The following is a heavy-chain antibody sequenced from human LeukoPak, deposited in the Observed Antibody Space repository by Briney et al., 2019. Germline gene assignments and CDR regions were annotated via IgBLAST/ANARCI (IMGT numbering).Heavy chain of an antibody. Sequence: GGSLRLSCATSGFTFSMSGMHWVRQAPGKGLEWVGVIWHDGNNKYYADSVKGRFTISRDNSKNTLYLQMNSLRAEDTAVYYCAKDPGYCSSTSCYTGAGYMDVWGKGTTVTVSS. J-gene: IGHJ6*03. CDR3: AKDPGYCSSTSCYTGAGYMDV. V-gene: IGHV3-30*02. CDR1: GFTFSMSG. CDR2: IWHDGNNK. D-gene: IGHD2-2*02.